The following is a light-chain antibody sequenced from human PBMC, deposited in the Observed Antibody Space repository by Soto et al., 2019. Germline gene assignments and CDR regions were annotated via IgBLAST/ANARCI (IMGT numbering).Light chain of an antibody. Sequence: DTQMTQSISTLSGSLGDGVTITCRASQTISSWLAWYQQKPGKAPKLLIYKASTLKSGVPSRFSGSGSGTEFTLTISSLQPDDFATYYCQHYNSYSEAFGQGTKVDI. J-gene: IGKJ1*01. V-gene: IGKV1-5*03. CDR2: KAS. CDR1: QTISSW. CDR3: QHYNSYSEA.